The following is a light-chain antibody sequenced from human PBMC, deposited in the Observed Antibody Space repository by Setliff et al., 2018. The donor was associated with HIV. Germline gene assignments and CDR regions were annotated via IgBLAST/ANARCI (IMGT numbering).Light chain of an antibody. Sequence: LTQPASVSGSPGQSITISCTGTSSNVGNYNLVSWYQQHPGNAPKLIVYEVDKRPSGVSSRFSGSKSGNTASLAISGLQAEDEADYYCCSYAGSSTFIFGGGTKVT. CDR3: CSYAGSSTFI. J-gene: IGLJ2*01. CDR1: SSNVGNYNL. CDR2: EVD. V-gene: IGLV2-23*02.